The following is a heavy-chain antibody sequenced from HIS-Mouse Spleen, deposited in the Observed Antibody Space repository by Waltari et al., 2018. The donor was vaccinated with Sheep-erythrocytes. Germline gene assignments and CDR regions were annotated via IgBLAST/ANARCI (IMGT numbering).Heavy chain of an antibody. Sequence: EVQLVESGGGLVQPGGSLRLSCGASGSNFRSYAMHWVRQAPGKGLEYVSAISSNGGSTYYANSVKGRFPISRDNSKNTLYLQMGSLRAEDMAVYYCARGGIAVAGYYFDYWGQGTLVTVSS. CDR3: ARGGIAVAGYYFDY. D-gene: IGHD6-19*01. V-gene: IGHV3-64*01. CDR2: ISSNGGST. CDR1: GSNFRSYA. J-gene: IGHJ4*02.